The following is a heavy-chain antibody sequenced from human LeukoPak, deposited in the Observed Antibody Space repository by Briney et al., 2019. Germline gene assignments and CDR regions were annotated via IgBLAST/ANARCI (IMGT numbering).Heavy chain of an antibody. D-gene: IGHD6-19*01. CDR1: GFTFNRNA. Sequence: GGSLRLSCAASGFTFNRNAISWVRQAPGKGLEWGSTIGGSGDKTFYADPVKGRFTISRDNSKNMLHLQMSSLTGEDTALYYCVRRGDASSGWGDHDYWGQGALVTVSS. V-gene: IGHV3-23*01. J-gene: IGHJ4*02. CDR3: VRRGDASSGWGDHDY. CDR2: IGGSGDKT.